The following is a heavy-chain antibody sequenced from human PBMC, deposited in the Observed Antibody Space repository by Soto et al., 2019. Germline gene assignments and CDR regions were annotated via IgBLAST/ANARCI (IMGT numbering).Heavy chain of an antibody. CDR3: ARADTALAY. V-gene: IGHV4-61*01. CDR2: IYYTGGT. CDR1: GGSVSSGSYY. J-gene: IGHJ4*02. D-gene: IGHD2-21*02. Sequence: QVQLQESGRGLVKPSETLSLTCTVSGGSVSSGSYYWNWIRQPPGKGLEWIGYIYYTGGTNYNPSLKSRLTISSDTSKNQVSLRLSSVTAADTAVYYCARADTALAYWGQGTLVTVSS.